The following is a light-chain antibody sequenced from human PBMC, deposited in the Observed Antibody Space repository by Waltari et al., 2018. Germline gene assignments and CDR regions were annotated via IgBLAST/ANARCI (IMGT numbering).Light chain of an antibody. CDR3: GTWDHSLGAWV. CDR1: SSNIGSDH. J-gene: IGLJ3*02. CDR2: DDN. V-gene: IGLV1-51*01. Sequence: QSVLTQSPSVSAAPGQRVTISCSGSSSNIGSDHVSWYQQVPGTAPKVVIHDDNKRPSGVPDRFSAFKSGTSATLAIAALQTWDEADYYCGTWDHSLGAWVFGGGTKLTVL.